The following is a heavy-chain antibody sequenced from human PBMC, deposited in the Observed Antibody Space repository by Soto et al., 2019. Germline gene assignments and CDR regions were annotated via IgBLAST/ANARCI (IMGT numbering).Heavy chain of an antibody. J-gene: IGHJ3*02. Sequence: QMQLVQSGAEGKKPGASVEVSCKASGYTFTNYYVHWVRQAPGEGLEWMGMINPTGDSTTYAQKFQGRVTMTRDTSTSTVYMELYSLRSEETAVYYCASPNWAGQDAFDIWGQGTMVTVSS. CDR3: ASPNWAGQDAFDI. CDR2: INPTGDST. V-gene: IGHV1-46*01. D-gene: IGHD1-1*01. CDR1: GYTFTNYY.